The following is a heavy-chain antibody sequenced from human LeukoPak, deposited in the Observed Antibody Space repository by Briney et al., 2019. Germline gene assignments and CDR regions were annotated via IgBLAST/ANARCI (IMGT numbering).Heavy chain of an antibody. D-gene: IGHD3-3*01. Sequence: SETLSLTCTVSGGSISRYYLSWIRQPPGKGLEGVGYIYTSGSTNYNPSLKSRVTISVDTSKNQFSLKLSSVTAADTAVYYCARSHDFWSGRAYPYYFDYWGQGTLVTVSS. CDR3: ARSHDFWSGRAYPYYFDY. V-gene: IGHV4-4*09. CDR2: IYTSGST. J-gene: IGHJ4*02. CDR1: GGSISRYY.